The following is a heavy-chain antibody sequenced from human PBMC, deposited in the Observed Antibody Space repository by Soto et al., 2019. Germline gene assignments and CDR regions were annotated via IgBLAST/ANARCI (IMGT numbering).Heavy chain of an antibody. CDR2: IRDNSRHI. D-gene: IGHD7-27*01. J-gene: IGHJ4*02. V-gene: IGHV3-48*02. Sequence: EVQLVESGGGLVQPGGSLRLSCAASGFTFRDHGMNWVRQAPGKGLEWISHIRDNSRHIYSADSVRGRFPISRDYARNALYLQMDSLRDEDTAVYYCARDQAWASDYWGQGTLVTVSS. CDR1: GFTFRDHG. CDR3: ARDQAWASDY.